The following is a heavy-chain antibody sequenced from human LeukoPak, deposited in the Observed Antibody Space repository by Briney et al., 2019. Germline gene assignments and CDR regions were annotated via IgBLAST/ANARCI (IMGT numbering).Heavy chain of an antibody. CDR1: GGSISSCY. Sequence: SETLSLTCTVSGGSISSCYWSWIRQPPGKGLEWIGYIYYSGSTNYNPSLKSRVTISVDTSKNQFSLKLSSVTAADTAVYYCARDRADYVWGRYPYKGAFDIWGQGTMVTVSS. D-gene: IGHD3-16*01. CDR3: ARDRADYVWGRYPYKGAFDI. CDR2: IYYSGST. V-gene: IGHV4-59*01. J-gene: IGHJ3*02.